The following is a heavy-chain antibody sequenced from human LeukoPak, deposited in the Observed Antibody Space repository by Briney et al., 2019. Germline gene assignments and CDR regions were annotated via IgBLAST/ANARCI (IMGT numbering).Heavy chain of an antibody. CDR2: IYTSGST. CDR1: GGSISSYY. D-gene: IGHD3-3*01. CDR3: ARDSQDYDFWSGSGYYGMDV. J-gene: IGHJ6*02. Sequence: SETLSLTCTGSGGSISSYYWSWIRQPAGKGLEWIGRIYTSGSTNYNPSLKSRVTMSVDTSKNQFSLKLSSVTAADTAVYYCARDSQDYDFWSGSGYYGMDVWGQGTTVTVSS. V-gene: IGHV4-4*07.